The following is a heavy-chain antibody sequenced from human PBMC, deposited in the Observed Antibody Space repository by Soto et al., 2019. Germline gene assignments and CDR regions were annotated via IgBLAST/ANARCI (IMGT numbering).Heavy chain of an antibody. CDR3: AKGNFAYYYYYMDV. J-gene: IGHJ6*03. V-gene: IGHV3-9*01. CDR2: ISWNSGDI. Sequence: EVQLVESGGGLVHPGRSLRLSCAASGFTFDDYAMHWVRQAPGKGLEWVSSISWNSGDIGYADSVKGRFTISRDNAKNSLYLQVNSLRAEDTALYYCAKGNFAYYYYYMDVWGKGTTVTVSS. CDR1: GFTFDDYA.